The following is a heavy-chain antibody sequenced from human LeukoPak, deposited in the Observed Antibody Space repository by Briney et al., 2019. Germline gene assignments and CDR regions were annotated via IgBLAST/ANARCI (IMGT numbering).Heavy chain of an antibody. J-gene: IGHJ3*02. CDR1: GYTFTDYY. V-gene: IGHV1-2*04. D-gene: IGHD3-22*01. CDR3: ARGEYESSVYRSEDFDI. CDR2: INPNSGAT. Sequence: ASVKVSCKSSGYTFTDYYLHWVRQAPRHGLEWMGWINPNSGATKYAQKFQGWVNMTRDTTIITAYMELGGLRSDGTAMYYCARGEYESSVYRSEDFDIWGQGAMVTASS.